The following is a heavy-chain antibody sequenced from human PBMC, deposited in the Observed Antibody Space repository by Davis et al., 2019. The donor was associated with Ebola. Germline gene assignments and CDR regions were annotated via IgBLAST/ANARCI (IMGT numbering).Heavy chain of an antibody. J-gene: IGHJ4*02. V-gene: IGHV1-18*01. D-gene: IGHD6-19*01. Sequence: ASVKVSCKASSYTFTSYGISWVRQAPGQGLEWMGWISAYNGNTNYAQKLHDRVTLTTDTSTSTAYMEMRSLRSDDTAVYYCARDLVSGWYICDSWGQGTLVSVSS. CDR1: SYTFTSYG. CDR2: ISAYNGNT. CDR3: ARDLVSGWYICDS.